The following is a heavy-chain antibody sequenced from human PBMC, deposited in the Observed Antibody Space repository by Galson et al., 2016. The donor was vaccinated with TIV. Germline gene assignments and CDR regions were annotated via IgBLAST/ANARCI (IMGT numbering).Heavy chain of an antibody. CDR3: ARSQSWGGDCYYFDY. Sequence: SVKVSCKAFGYTVTTYYIHWVRQGPGQGLEWMGIINPSGGGTTYAQNFQGRITMTRDTSTGTVYMALSSLRSEDTAVYYCARSQSWGGDCYYFDYWGRGTLVTVSP. V-gene: IGHV1-46*01. D-gene: IGHD2-21*02. CDR2: INPSGGGT. J-gene: IGHJ4*02. CDR1: GYTVTTYY.